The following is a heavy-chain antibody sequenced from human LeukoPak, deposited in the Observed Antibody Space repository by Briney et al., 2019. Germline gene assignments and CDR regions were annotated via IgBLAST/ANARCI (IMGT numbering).Heavy chain of an antibody. V-gene: IGHV4-38-2*01. CDR1: GYSISSGYY. J-gene: IGHJ4*02. CDR3: ARGFGYSSDY. Sequence: SETLSLTCAVPGYSISSGYYWGWIRQPPGKGLEWIGSIYHSGSTYYNPSLKSRVTTSVDTSKNQFSLKLSSVTAADTAVYYCARGFGYSSDYWGQGTLVTVSS. CDR2: IYHSGST. D-gene: IGHD6-13*01.